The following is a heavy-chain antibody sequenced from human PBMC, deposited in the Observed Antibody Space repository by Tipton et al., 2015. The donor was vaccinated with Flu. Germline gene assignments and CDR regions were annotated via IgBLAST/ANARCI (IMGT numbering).Heavy chain of an antibody. CDR2: IHSSGST. CDR1: GDSITRVY. Sequence: TLSLTCTASGDSITRVYWSWIRQSAGQGLEWIGRIHSSGSTNYNPSLKSRVTMSIDTSKNQFSLRLTSVTAADTAVYYCARVIVIVPSTVPGAGGWFDPWGQGTLVTVSS. J-gene: IGHJ5*02. CDR3: ARVIVIVPSTVPGAGGWFDP. V-gene: IGHV4-4*07. D-gene: IGHD2/OR15-2a*01.